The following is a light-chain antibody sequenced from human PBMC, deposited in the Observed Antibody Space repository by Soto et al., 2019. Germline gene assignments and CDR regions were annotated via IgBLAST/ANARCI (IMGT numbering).Light chain of an antibody. J-gene: IGKJ3*01. CDR3: HQYGGSQFT. Sequence: EIVLTQSPGTLSLSPGERATLSCRASQSVTSSYLAWSQQKPGQAPRVLFFGASSRAAGVPDRFSGSGSGTDFTLTISRLEPEDFAVYYCHQYGGSQFTFGPGTTVDI. CDR2: GAS. CDR1: QSVTSSY. V-gene: IGKV3-20*01.